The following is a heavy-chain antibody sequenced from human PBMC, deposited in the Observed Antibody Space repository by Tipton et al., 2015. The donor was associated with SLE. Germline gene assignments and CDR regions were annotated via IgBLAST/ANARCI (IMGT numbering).Heavy chain of an antibody. Sequence: TLSLTCTVSGGSISSGGYYWSWIRQHPGKGLEWIGYIYYSGSTNYNPSLKSRVTISVDTSKNQFSLKLSSVTAADTAVYYCARDCKGPFAFDIWGQGTMVTVSS. V-gene: IGHV4-31*03. CDR3: ARDCKGPFAFDI. J-gene: IGHJ3*02. CDR2: IYYSGST. CDR1: GGSISSGGYY.